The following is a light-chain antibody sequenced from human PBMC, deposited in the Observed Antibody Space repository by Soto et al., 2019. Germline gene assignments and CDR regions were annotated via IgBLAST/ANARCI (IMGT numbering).Light chain of an antibody. J-gene: IGKJ3*01. CDR1: HDITSY. CDR3: QKCDYPPI. Sequence: DIQMTQSPSSLSASVGDRVTITCQASHDITSYLNWYQHKPGKAPKLLIYDASILEAGVPSRFSESVSGTDFTFTISRLQPEDVATYYCQKCDYPPIFGPGTTVDLK. CDR2: DAS. V-gene: IGKV1-33*01.